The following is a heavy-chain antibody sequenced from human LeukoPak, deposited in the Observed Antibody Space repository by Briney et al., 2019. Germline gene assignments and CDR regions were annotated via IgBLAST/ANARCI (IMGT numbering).Heavy chain of an antibody. Sequence: SETLSLTCTVSGGSISSSSYYWGWIRQPPGKGLEWIGGIYYSGSTYYNPSLKSRVTISVDTSKNQFSLRLSSVTAADTAVYYCAGRSVGWVDYWGQGTLVTVSS. V-gene: IGHV4-39*01. D-gene: IGHD3-16*01. CDR2: IYYSGST. J-gene: IGHJ4*02. CDR3: AGRSVGWVDY. CDR1: GGSISSSSYY.